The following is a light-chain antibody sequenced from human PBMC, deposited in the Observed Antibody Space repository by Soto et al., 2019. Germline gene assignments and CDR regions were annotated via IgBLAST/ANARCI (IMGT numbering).Light chain of an antibody. CDR1: QSINNY. J-gene: IGKJ2*01. CDR3: QQSYNSPYT. CDR2: AAT. V-gene: IGKV1-39*01. Sequence: DIQMTQSTSSLSASLGDRVTITCRASQSINNYLNWYQQEEGKAPKLLIYAATSLQSGVPSRFSGSGSGTEFTLTISSLQPGDFATYYCQQSYNSPYTFGLGTKVDIK.